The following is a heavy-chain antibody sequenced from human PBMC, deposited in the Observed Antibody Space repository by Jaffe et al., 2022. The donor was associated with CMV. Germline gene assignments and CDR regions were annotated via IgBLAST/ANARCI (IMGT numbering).Heavy chain of an antibody. CDR3: AKDMAYRDYCSGGSCRKGPYYYYYYGMDV. V-gene: IGHV3-43*01. CDR2: ISWDGGST. Sequence: EVQLVESGGVVVQPGGSLRLSCAASGFTFDDYTMHWVRQAPGKGLEWVSLISWDGGSTYYADSVKGRFTISRDNSKNSLYLQMNSLRTEDTALYYCAKDMAYRDYCSGGSCRKGPYYYYYYGMDVWGQGTTVTVSS. J-gene: IGHJ6*02. CDR1: GFTFDDYT. D-gene: IGHD2-15*01.